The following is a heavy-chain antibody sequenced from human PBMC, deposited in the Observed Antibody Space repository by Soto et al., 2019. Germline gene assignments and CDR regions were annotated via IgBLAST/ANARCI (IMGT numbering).Heavy chain of an antibody. CDR1: GFTFSDHY. J-gene: IGHJ4*02. V-gene: IGHV3-11*01. CDR2: ISNSGTTL. Sequence: QVQLVESGGGLVKPGGSLRLSCAASGFTFSDHYMSWIRQAPGKGLEWVSYISNSGTTLYYADSVKGRFTISRDNAKNWLYLQMNSLRAEDAAVYYCARDGRVGVPYYFDSWGQGTLVTVSS. CDR3: ARDGRVGVPYYFDS.